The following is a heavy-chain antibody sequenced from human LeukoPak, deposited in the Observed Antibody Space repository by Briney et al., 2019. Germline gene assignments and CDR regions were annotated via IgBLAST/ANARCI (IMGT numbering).Heavy chain of an antibody. CDR1: GYTFTGYY. V-gene: IGHV1-2*04. D-gene: IGHD3-22*01. CDR2: INPNSGGT. J-gene: IGHJ6*02. CDR3: ARRRPYDSSGSDDDGRDGMDV. Sequence: GASVKVSCKASGYTFTGYYMHWARQAPGQGLEWMGWINPNSGGTNYAQKFQGWVTMTRDTSISTAYMELSRLRSDDTAVYHCARRRPYDSSGSDDDGRDGMDVWGQGTTVTVSS.